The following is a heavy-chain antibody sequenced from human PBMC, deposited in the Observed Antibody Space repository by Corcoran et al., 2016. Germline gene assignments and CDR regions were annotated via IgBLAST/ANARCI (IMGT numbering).Heavy chain of an antibody. CDR3: ARDQATVTTYYYYYGMDV. D-gene: IGHD4-17*01. CDR1: GYTFTSYG. J-gene: IGHJ6*04. Sequence: QVQLVQSGAEVKKPGASVKVSCKASGYTFTSYGISWVRQAPGQGLEWMGWISAYNGNTNYAQKLQGRVTMTTDTSTRTAYMELRSLRSDDTAVYYCARDQATVTTYYYYYGMDVWGEGTTVTVSS. V-gene: IGHV1-18*01. CDR2: ISAYNGNT.